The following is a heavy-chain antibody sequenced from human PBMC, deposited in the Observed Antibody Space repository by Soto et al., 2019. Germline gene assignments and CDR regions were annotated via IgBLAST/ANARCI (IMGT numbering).Heavy chain of an antibody. D-gene: IGHD1-1*01. V-gene: IGHV3-48*02. CDR3: ARVRRNDASNYYGMDV. CDR1: GFSFSSST. J-gene: IGHJ6*02. CDR2: ISSGSTTI. Sequence: GGSLRLSCAASGFSFSSSTMNWVRQAPGKGLEWVSYISSGSTTIYYAESVKGRFTISRDNGKNSLYLQMNSLRDEDTAVYYCARVRRNDASNYYGMDVWGQGTTVTVSS.